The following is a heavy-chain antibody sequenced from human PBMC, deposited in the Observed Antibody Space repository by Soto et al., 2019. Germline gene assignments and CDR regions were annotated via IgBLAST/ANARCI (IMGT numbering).Heavy chain of an antibody. D-gene: IGHD3-10*01. V-gene: IGHV3-74*01. J-gene: IGHJ6*02. CDR3: ARDRLSMVRGVIYYYYGMDV. Sequence: VQLVESGGGLVQPGGSLRLSCAASGFTFSSYWMHWVRQAPGKGLVWVSRINSDGSSTSYADSVKGRFTISRDNAKNTLYLQMNSLRAEDTAVYYCARDRLSMVRGVIYYYYGMDVWGQGTTVTVSS. CDR2: INSDGSST. CDR1: GFTFSSYW.